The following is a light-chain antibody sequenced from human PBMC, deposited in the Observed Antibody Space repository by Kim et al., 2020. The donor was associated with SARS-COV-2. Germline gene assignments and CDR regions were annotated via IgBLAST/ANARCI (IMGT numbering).Light chain of an antibody. Sequence: DIQMTQSPSAMSASVGDRVTITCRASQVISNYLAWFQQKPGKVPKRLIYVASSLQSGVPSRFSGSGSGTEFTLTISSLQPEDFATYYCLQHNSYPLTFGGGTKVDIK. CDR2: VAS. J-gene: IGKJ4*01. CDR1: QVISNY. V-gene: IGKV1-17*03. CDR3: LQHNSYPLT.